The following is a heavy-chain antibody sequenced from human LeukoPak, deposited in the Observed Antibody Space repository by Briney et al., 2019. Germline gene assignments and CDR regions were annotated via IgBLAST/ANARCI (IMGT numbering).Heavy chain of an antibody. CDR1: GFNFSTSW. CDR2: LKEDGGEK. J-gene: IGHJ3*02. Sequence: GGSLRLSCTASGFNFSTSWMSWVRQAPGKGLEWLANLKEDGGEKYYVDSVKGRFTISRDNARNSLYLQMNSLRAEDTAVYYCAKDRYYYDSSGYYSYGAFDIWGQGTMVTASS. D-gene: IGHD3-22*01. CDR3: AKDRYYYDSSGYYSYGAFDI. V-gene: IGHV3-7*03.